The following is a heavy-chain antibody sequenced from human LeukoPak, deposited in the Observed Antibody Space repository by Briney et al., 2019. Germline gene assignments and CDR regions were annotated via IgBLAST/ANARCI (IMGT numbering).Heavy chain of an antibody. CDR2: IIPIFGTA. CDR3: ARTYYDSSGYQPS. CDR1: GFTFSSYA. J-gene: IGHJ5*02. D-gene: IGHD3-22*01. V-gene: IGHV1-69*01. Sequence: GGSLRLSCAASGFTFSSYAISWVRQAPGQGLEWMGGIIPIFGTANYAQKFQGRVTITADESTSTAYMELSSLRSEDTAVYYCARTYYDSSGYQPSWGQGTLVTVSS.